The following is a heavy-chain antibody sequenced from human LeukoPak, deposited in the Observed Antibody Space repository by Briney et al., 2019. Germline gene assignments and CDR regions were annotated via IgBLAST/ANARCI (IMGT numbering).Heavy chain of an antibody. Sequence: GGSLRLSCAAAGITFDSYAMSWVRQSPGKGLEWISVISGSGGRTSYADSVKGRFIISRNNSKNTLHLQMHSLRAEDTAVYYCVKEKLAYCGGDCFGEYFQDWGQGTLVTVSS. CDR3: VKEKLAYCGGDCFGEYFQD. CDR1: GITFDSYA. J-gene: IGHJ1*01. D-gene: IGHD2-21*02. CDR2: ISGSGGRT. V-gene: IGHV3-23*01.